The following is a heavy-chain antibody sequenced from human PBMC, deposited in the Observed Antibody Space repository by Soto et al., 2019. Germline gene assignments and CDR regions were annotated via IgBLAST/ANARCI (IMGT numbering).Heavy chain of an antibody. J-gene: IGHJ2*01. CDR2: IKSRPDGGTA. CDR3: TTAGPRDWYFNL. V-gene: IGHV3-15*01. CDR1: GFIFNNAW. Sequence: EVHLVESGGGLVEPGGSLRLSCAASGFIFNNAWMTWVRQAPGKGLEWVAHIKSRPDGGTADYAASVKGRFTISRDDSRYTLYLQMNSLRIEDTPVYYCTTAGPRDWYFNLWGRGTLVTVSS.